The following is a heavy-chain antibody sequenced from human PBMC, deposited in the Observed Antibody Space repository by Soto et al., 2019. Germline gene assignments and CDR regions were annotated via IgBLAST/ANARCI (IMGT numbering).Heavy chain of an antibody. CDR3: ARRHLAVAVSPWFDP. CDR1: GLSITDSEMG. Sequence: QVTLKESGPVLVKHTETLTLRCTVSGLSITDSEMGVSWIRQPPGQPLEWLAHIDSSGEKSYRTFLKSRLAISKATSKSQIVLTMTNMDPADTATYYCARRHLAVAVSPWFDPWGQGIPVTVSS. CDR2: IDSSGEK. J-gene: IGHJ5*02. D-gene: IGHD6-19*01. V-gene: IGHV2-26*01.